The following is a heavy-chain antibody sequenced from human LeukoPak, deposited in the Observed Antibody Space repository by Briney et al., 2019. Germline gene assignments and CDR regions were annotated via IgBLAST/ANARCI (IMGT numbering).Heavy chain of an antibody. J-gene: IGHJ6*03. Sequence: SETLSLTCTVSGGSISSYYWSWIRQPPGKGLEWIGYIYYSGSTNYNPSLKSRVTISVDTSKNQFSLKLSSVTAADTAVYYCARGYYDFPPYYYYYMDVWGKGTTVTVSS. CDR1: GGSISSYY. CDR3: ARGYYDFPPYYYYYMDV. CDR2: IYYSGST. V-gene: IGHV4-59*01. D-gene: IGHD3-3*01.